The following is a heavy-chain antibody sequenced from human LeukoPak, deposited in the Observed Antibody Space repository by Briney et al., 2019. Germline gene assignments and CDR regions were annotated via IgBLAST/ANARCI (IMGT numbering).Heavy chain of an antibody. CDR1: GFTFSRYA. CDR3: ARSRGGSSFYFDY. CDR2: ISYDGSNK. V-gene: IGHV3-30-3*01. D-gene: IGHD6-6*01. Sequence: GGSLRLSCAASGFTFSRYALHWVRQAPGKGLEWVAVISYDGSNKYYADSVKGRFTISRDDSKNTLYLQMNSLRAEDTAVYYCARSRGGSSFYFDYWGQGTLVTVSS. J-gene: IGHJ4*02.